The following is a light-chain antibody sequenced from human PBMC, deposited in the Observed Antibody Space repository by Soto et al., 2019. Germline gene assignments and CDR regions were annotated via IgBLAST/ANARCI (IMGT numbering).Light chain of an antibody. J-gene: IGLJ1*01. CDR1: SSDVGGYDY. CDR2: EVS. V-gene: IGLV2-8*01. Sequence: QSVLTQPPSASGSPGQSVTISCTGTSSDVGGYDYVSWYQQHPGKAPKLMIYEVSKRPSGVPDRFSGSKSGNTASLTVSGLQAEDEADYYCISFGGSNVFGTGTKVTVL. CDR3: ISFGGSNV.